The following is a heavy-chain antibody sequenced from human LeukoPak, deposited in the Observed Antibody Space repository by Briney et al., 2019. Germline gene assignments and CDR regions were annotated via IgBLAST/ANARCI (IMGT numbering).Heavy chain of an antibody. CDR3: ARVPKASGSYLDY. D-gene: IGHD1-26*01. Sequence: SVKVSCKASGGTFSSYAISWLRQAPGQGLEWMGRIIPILGIANYAQKFQGRVTITADKSTSTAYMELSSLRSEDTAVYYCARVPKASGSYLDYWGQGTLVTVSS. V-gene: IGHV1-69*04. CDR1: GGTFSSYA. J-gene: IGHJ4*02. CDR2: IIPILGIA.